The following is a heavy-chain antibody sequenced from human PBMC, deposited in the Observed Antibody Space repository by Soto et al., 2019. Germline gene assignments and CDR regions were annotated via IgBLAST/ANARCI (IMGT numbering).Heavy chain of an antibody. CDR2: IVVGSGNT. CDR3: AAHIAVAGPGLDY. Sequence: ASVKVSCKASGFTFTSSAVQWVRQARGQRLEWIGWIVVGSGNTNYAQKFQERVTITRDMSTSTAYMELSSLRSEDTAVYYCAAHIAVAGPGLDYWGQGTLVTVSS. J-gene: IGHJ4*02. D-gene: IGHD6-19*01. V-gene: IGHV1-58*01. CDR1: GFTFTSSA.